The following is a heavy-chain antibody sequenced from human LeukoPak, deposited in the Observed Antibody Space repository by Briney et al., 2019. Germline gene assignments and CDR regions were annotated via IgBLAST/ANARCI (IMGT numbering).Heavy chain of an antibody. CDR3: ARVAPSATKRRYFDY. CDR1: GYTFTSYG. V-gene: IGHV1-18*01. CDR2: ISAYNGNT. J-gene: IGHJ4*02. D-gene: IGHD5-24*01. Sequence: ASVKVSCKASGYTFTSYGISWVRQAPGQGLERMGWISAYNGNTNYAQKLQGRVTMTTDTSTSTAYMELRSLRSDDTAVYYCARVAPSATKRRYFDYWGQGTLVTVSS.